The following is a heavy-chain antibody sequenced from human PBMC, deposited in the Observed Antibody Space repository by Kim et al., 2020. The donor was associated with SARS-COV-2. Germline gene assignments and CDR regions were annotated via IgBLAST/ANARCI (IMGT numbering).Heavy chain of an antibody. J-gene: IGHJ4*02. Sequence: NYNPSLKSRVTISVATSKNQFSLKLSSVTAADTAVYYCARTPFTIFPFDYWGQGTLVTVSS. V-gene: IGHV4-34*01. CDR3: ARTPFTIFPFDY. D-gene: IGHD3-9*01.